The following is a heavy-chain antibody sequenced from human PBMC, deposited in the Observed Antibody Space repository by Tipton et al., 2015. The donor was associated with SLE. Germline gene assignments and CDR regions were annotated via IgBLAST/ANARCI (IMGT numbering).Heavy chain of an antibody. D-gene: IGHD3-10*01. CDR3: ARVLWFGEADWYFDL. Sequence: TLSLTCTVSGGSISSYYWSWIRQPAGKGLEWIGRIYTSGSTNYNPSLKSRVTMSVDMSKNQFSLKLNSVTAADTAVYYCARVLWFGEADWYFDLWGRGTLVTVSS. J-gene: IGHJ2*01. CDR1: GGSISSYY. CDR2: IYTSGST. V-gene: IGHV4-4*07.